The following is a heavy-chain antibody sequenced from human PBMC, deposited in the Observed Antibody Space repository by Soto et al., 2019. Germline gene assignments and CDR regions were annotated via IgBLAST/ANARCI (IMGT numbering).Heavy chain of an antibody. D-gene: IGHD3-16*01. Sequence: SETLSLTCSVSCGSIISHLWSWIRQPPGKGLEWIGYISHSGSTTHNPSLKSRVIISVDISKNQVSLQLRSVTAADTAVYYCAREGPLSGDAFDIWGRGTMVTVSS. J-gene: IGHJ3*02. V-gene: IGHV4-59*11. CDR2: ISHSGST. CDR3: AREGPLSGDAFDI. CDR1: CGSIISHL.